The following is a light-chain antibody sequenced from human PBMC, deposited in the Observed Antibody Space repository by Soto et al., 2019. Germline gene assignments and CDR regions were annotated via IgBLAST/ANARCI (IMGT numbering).Light chain of an antibody. J-gene: IGLJ2*01. CDR1: SSNIGAGYD. V-gene: IGLV1-40*01. CDR3: QSYDSSLTVV. CDR2: GNI. Sequence: QSVLTQPPSVSGAPGQRVTISCTGSSSNIGAGYDVHWSQQVPGTAPKLLIYGNINRPSGVPDRFSGSKSGTSAPLAITGLQADDEADYYCQSYDSSLTVVFGGGTKLTVL.